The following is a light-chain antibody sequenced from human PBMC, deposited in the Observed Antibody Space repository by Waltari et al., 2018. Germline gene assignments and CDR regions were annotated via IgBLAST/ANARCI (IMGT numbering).Light chain of an antibody. J-gene: IGLJ3*02. V-gene: IGLV8-61*01. CDR1: SGSLSSTSY. CDR3: LLYMGSGIWV. CDR2: EAN. Sequence: QTVVTQAPSLSVSPGVTVTLTCAFSSGSLSSTSYASWYQQSPGQTPRTLVYEANIRSSGVPDRFSGSVLGNKAVLIITGAQAEDESTYYCLLYMGSGIWVFGGGTKLTVL.